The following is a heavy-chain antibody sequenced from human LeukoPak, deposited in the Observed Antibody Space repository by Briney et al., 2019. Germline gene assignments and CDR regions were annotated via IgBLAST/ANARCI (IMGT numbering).Heavy chain of an antibody. D-gene: IGHD6-19*01. V-gene: IGHV1-69*06. J-gene: IGHJ6*03. Sequence: ASVNVSCKASGGTFSSYALSWVRQAPGQGLEWMGGIIPIFGTANYAQKFQGRVTITADKSTSTAYMELSSLRSEDTGVYYCARDQGYRSGWYGGDYYYMGVWGKGTTVTVSS. CDR1: GGTFSSYA. CDR2: IIPIFGTA. CDR3: ARDQGYRSGWYGGDYYYMGV.